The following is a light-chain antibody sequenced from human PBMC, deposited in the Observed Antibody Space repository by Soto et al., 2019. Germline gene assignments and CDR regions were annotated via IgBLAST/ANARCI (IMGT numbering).Light chain of an antibody. V-gene: IGLV6-57*04. Sequence: NFMLTQPHSVSESPGKTVTISCTRGSGSIASNYVQWYQQRPGSAPTTVIYEDNQRPSGVPDRFSGSIDSSSNSASLTISGLKTEDEADYYCQSYDKSTYDFGTGTKVTVL. CDR1: SGSIASNY. J-gene: IGLJ1*01. CDR2: EDN. CDR3: QSYDKSTYD.